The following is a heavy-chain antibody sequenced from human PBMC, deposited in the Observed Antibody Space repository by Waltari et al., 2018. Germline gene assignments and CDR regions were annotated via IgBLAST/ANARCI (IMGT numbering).Heavy chain of an antibody. D-gene: IGHD7-27*01. CDR1: GFRFTPAW. CDR2: IKSQKDGATT. V-gene: IGHV3-15*01. J-gene: IGHJ4*01. Sequence: EVQMVESGGGSMKPGDSLRLSCVASGFRFTPAWLTWVRPAPGKGLGWVGRIKSQKDGATTDFAASLRGRFSISRDDSQNMVFLQMSSLRIEDTAVYYCTTLDAPWGGWGHGTLVTVSS. CDR3: TTLDAPWGG.